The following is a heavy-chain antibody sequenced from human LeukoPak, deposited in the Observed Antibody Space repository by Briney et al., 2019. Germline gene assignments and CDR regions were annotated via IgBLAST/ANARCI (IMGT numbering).Heavy chain of an antibody. CDR1: GFTFSSYD. J-gene: IGHJ4*02. Sequence: PGVSLRLSCAASGFTFSSYDMHWVRQAPGKGLEWVAFIRYGGSNKYYADSVKGRFTISRDNSKNTLYLQMNSLRAEDTAVYYCARCPGYSSSLDFDYWGQGTLVTVSS. CDR3: ARCPGYSSSLDFDY. D-gene: IGHD6-13*01. V-gene: IGHV3-30*02. CDR2: IRYGGSNK.